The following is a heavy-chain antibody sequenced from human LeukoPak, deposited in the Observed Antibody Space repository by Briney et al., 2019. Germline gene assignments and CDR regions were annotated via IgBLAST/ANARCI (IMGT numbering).Heavy chain of an antibody. CDR3: ARHRPYSSGWRHFDY. Sequence: GESLKISCKGFGYSFTSYWIGWVRQMPGKGLEWMGIVYPGDSDTRYSPSFQGQVTISGDKSINTAYLQWSSLTASDTAMYYCARHRPYSSGWRHFDYWGQGTLVTVSS. J-gene: IGHJ4*02. V-gene: IGHV5-51*01. CDR1: GYSFTSYW. CDR2: VYPGDSDT. D-gene: IGHD6-19*01.